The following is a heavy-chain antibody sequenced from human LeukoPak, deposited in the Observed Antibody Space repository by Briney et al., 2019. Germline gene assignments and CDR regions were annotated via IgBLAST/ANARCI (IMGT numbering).Heavy chain of an antibody. CDR2: ISSSSSYI. J-gene: IGHJ4*02. V-gene: IGHV3-21*01. CDR1: GFTFSSYG. D-gene: IGHD2-2*01. CDR3: ARAPKKIVPAAIPGFDY. Sequence: GGSLRFSCAASGFTFSSYGMHWVRQAPGKGLEWVSSISSSSSYIYYADSVKGRFTISRDNAKNSLYLQMNSLRAEDTAVYYCARAPKKIVPAAIPGFDYWGQGTLVTVSS.